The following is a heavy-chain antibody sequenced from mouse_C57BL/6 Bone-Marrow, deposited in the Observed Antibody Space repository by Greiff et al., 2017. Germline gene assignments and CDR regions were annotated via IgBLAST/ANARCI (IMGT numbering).Heavy chain of an antibody. J-gene: IGHJ3*01. V-gene: IGHV2-2*01. CDR3: ARNRGNYDYDEAWFAY. Sequence: QVQLKESGPGLVQPSQSLSITCTVSGFSLTSYGVHWVRQSPGKGLEWLGVIWSGGSTDYNAAFISRLSISKDNSKSQVFFKMNSLQADDTAIYYCARNRGNYDYDEAWFAYWGQGTLVTVSA. CDR1: GFSLTSYG. D-gene: IGHD2-4*01. CDR2: IWSGGST.